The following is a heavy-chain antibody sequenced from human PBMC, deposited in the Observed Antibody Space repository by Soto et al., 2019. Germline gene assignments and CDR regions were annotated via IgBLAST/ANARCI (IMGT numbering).Heavy chain of an antibody. Sequence: SETLSLTCAVYGGSFSGYYWSWIRQPPGKGLEWIGEINHSGSTNYNPSLKSRVTISVDTSKNQFSLKLSSVTAADTAVYYCARSRYCSGGSCYFFAWFDPWGQGTLVTVSS. J-gene: IGHJ5*02. CDR2: INHSGST. CDR3: ARSRYCSGGSCYFFAWFDP. D-gene: IGHD2-15*01. V-gene: IGHV4-34*01. CDR1: GGSFSGYY.